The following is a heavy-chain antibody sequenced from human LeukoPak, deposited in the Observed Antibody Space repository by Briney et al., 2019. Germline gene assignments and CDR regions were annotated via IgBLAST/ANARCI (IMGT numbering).Heavy chain of an antibody. CDR3: ARDRVLGFQH. CDR1: GFTFSSYS. D-gene: IGHD6-6*01. CDR2: ISSSSSYI. Sequence: GSLRLSCAAPGFTFSSYSMNWVRQAPGKGLEWVSSISSSSSYIYYADSVKGRFNISRDNAKNSLYLQMNSLRAEDTAVYYCARDRVLGFQHWGQGTLVTVSS. J-gene: IGHJ1*01. V-gene: IGHV3-21*01.